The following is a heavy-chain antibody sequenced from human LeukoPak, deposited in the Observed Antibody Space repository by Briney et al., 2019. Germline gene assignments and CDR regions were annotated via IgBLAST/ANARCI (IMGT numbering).Heavy chain of an antibody. CDR1: GFTFSSYA. CDR3: AGRNSSGWYNWYFDL. J-gene: IGHJ2*01. CDR2: ISGSGGST. Sequence: GGSLRLSCAASGFTFSSYAVSWVRQAPGKGLEWVSAISGSGGSTYYADSVKGRFTISRDNSKNTLYLQMNSLRAEDTAVYYCAGRNSSGWYNWYFDLWGRGTLVTVSS. V-gene: IGHV3-23*01. D-gene: IGHD6-19*01.